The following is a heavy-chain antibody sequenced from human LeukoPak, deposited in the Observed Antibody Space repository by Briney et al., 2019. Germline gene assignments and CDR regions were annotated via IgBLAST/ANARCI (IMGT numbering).Heavy chain of an antibody. V-gene: IGHV3-23*01. J-gene: IGHJ4*02. CDR3: AKDNSGNFLSPFDY. CDR2: ISGSGGDT. Sequence: GGSLRLSCAASGFTFSSYSMNWVRQAPGKGLEWVSTISGSGGDTYYADSVKGRFTMSRDNSKNTLDLQMSSLRAEDTAIYYCAKDNSGNFLSPFDYWGQGTLVAVSS. CDR1: GFTFSSYS. D-gene: IGHD1-26*01.